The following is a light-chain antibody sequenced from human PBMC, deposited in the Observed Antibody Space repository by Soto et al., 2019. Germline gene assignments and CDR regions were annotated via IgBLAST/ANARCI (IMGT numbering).Light chain of an antibody. CDR1: QSINNY. Sequence: EIVLTQSPDTLSLSPGDRATLSCRSSQSINNYLAWYQQKPGQAPRLLIYDGSNRATGIPARFSGSGSGTDFTLTISSLEPEDFAVYYYQQRSDWPPITFGQGTRLEIK. CDR3: QQRSDWPPIT. CDR2: DGS. J-gene: IGKJ5*01. V-gene: IGKV3-11*01.